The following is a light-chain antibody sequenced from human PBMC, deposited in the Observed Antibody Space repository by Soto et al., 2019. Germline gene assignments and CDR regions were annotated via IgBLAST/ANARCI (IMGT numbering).Light chain of an antibody. Sequence: EIVLTQSPGTLSLSPGERATLSCRASQSVSSNYLAWYQQKPGQAPRLLIYDASSRATGIPDRFSGSGSGTDFTLNSSRLEPEDLAVYHCQQYGSSFPLSFGGGTKVEIK. CDR3: QQYGSSFPLS. J-gene: IGKJ4*01. CDR1: QSVSSNY. V-gene: IGKV3-20*01. CDR2: DAS.